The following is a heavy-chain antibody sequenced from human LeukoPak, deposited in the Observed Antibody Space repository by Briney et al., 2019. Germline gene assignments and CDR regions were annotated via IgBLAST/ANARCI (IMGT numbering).Heavy chain of an antibody. CDR1: GFTFSSYA. CDR3: AKGNGEYSYGDFDY. D-gene: IGHD5-18*01. V-gene: IGHV3-23*01. CDR2: ISGSGGST. J-gene: IGHJ4*02. Sequence: PGGSLRLSCVASGFTFSSYAMSWVRQAPGKGLEWVSSISGSGGSTYYADSVKGRFTISRYNSKNTLYLQMNSLRAEDTAVYYCAKGNGEYSYGDFDYWGQGTLVTVSS.